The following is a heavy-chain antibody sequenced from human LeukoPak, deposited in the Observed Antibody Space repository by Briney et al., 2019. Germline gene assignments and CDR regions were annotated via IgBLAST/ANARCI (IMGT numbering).Heavy chain of an antibody. V-gene: IGHV3-74*01. J-gene: IGHJ3*01. CDR1: GFTFSSYW. Sequence: GGSLRLSYAASGFTFSSYWMHWVRQAPGKGLVWVSRINSDGSSTSYADSVKGRFTISRDNAKNTLYLQMNSLRAEDTAVYYCARDFDRGAFDLWGQGTMVTVSS. CDR3: ARDFDRGAFDL. CDR2: INSDGSST. D-gene: IGHD3-22*01.